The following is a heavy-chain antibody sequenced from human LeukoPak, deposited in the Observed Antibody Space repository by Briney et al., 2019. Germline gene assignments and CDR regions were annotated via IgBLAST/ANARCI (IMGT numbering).Heavy chain of an antibody. D-gene: IGHD5-18*01. CDR2: IYYSGST. J-gene: IGHJ4*02. V-gene: IGHV4-59*01. CDR3: ARGGYSYGMPHFDY. Sequence: SETLSLTCTVSGGSIISYYWSWIRQPPGKGLEWIGYIYYSGSTNYNPSLKSRVTISVDTSKNQFSLKLSSVTAADTAVYYCARGGYSYGMPHFDYWGQGTLVTVSS. CDR1: GGSIISYY.